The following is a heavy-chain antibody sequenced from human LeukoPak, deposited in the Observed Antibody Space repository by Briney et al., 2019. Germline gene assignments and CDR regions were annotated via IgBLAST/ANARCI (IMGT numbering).Heavy chain of an antibody. CDR2: ISSSSSYT. V-gene: IGHV3-11*03. Sequence: PGGSLRLSCVVSGIPFGDYYMNWIRQAPGKGLEWISYISSSSSYTDYVDSVKGRFTIYRDNAKNSLYLQMDSLTVDDTAVYYCAAGTAADYWGQGTLVTVSS. CDR3: AAGTAADY. D-gene: IGHD6-13*01. CDR1: GIPFGDYY. J-gene: IGHJ4*02.